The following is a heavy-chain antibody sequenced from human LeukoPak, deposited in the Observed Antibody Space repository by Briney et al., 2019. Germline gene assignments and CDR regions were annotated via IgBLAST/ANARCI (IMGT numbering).Heavy chain of an antibody. CDR2: IYTSGST. J-gene: IGHJ3*02. Sequence: SETLSLTCTVSGGSISSGSYYWSWIRQPAGKGLEWIGRIYTSGSTNYNPSLKSRVTISVDTSKNQFSLKLSSVTAGETEVWYCTRGRPSSGYSSGLRYAFDIWGQGTMVTVSS. D-gene: IGHD6-19*01. CDR3: TRGRPSSGYSSGLRYAFDI. CDR1: GGSISSGSYY. V-gene: IGHV4-61*02.